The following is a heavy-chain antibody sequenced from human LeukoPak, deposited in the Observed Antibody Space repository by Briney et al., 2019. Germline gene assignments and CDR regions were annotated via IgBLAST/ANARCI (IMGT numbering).Heavy chain of an antibody. Sequence: GGSLRLSCAASGFTFSSYEMNWVRQAPGKGLEWVSSISSSSSYIYYADSVKGRFTISRDNAKNSLYLQMNSLRAEDTAVYYCARARAPVTRISSFDIWGQGTMVTVSS. CDR2: ISSSSSYI. J-gene: IGHJ3*02. CDR3: ARARAPVTRISSFDI. CDR1: GFTFSSYE. D-gene: IGHD4-17*01. V-gene: IGHV3-21*01.